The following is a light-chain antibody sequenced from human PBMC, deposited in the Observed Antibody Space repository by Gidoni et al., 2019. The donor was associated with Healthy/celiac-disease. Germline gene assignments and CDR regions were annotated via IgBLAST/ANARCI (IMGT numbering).Light chain of an antibody. CDR3: QQCYSTPRT. V-gene: IGKV4-1*01. CDR1: QSVLYSSNNKNY. J-gene: IGKJ1*01. Sequence: DIVMTQSPDSLAASLGERATINCKSSQSVLYSSNNKNYLAWYQQKPGQPPKLLIYWASTRESGVPDRFSGSGSGTDFTLTISSLQAEDVAIYYCQQCYSTPRTFGHXTKVEIK. CDR2: WAS.